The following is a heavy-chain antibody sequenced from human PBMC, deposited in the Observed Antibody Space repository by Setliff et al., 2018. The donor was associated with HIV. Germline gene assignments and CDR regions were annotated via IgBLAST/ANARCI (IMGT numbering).Heavy chain of an antibody. CDR3: ARHHLATAGTTHYFDY. J-gene: IGHJ4*02. V-gene: IGHV4-61*10. Sequence: SLTCTVSGGSVSSGGNYWTSIRQPAGEGLEWIGSIYHTGSTYYKPSLKSRVTISVDTSKNQFSLKLSSVTAADTAVYYCARHHLATAGTTHYFDYWGQGTLVTVSS. CDR2: IYHTGST. CDR1: GGSVSSGGNY. D-gene: IGHD6-13*01.